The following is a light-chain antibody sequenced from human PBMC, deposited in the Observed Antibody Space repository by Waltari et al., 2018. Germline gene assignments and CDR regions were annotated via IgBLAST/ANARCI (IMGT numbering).Light chain of an antibody. V-gene: IGKV1-5*03. CDR2: KAS. Sequence: DIQMTQSPSTRSASVGDTVTITCRASQNIVIWLAWYQQKPGKAPKLLSSKASSLESGVPSRFSGSGSGTEFTLTITSLQPDDFATYYCQHYYSLSAFGQGTKLEIK. J-gene: IGKJ2*01. CDR1: QNIVIW. CDR3: QHYYSLSA.